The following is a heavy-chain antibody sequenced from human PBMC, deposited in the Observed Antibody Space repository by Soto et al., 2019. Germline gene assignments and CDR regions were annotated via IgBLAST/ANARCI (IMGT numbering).Heavy chain of an antibody. J-gene: IGHJ4*02. Sequence: QVQLVQSGAEVKKPGASVKVSCKASGCTFTGYYMHWVRQAPGQGLEWMGWINPNSGGTNYAQKFQGWVTMTRDTSISTACMELSRLRSDDTAVYYCTREVAVAGMTFDYWGQGALVAVSS. CDR3: TREVAVAGMTFDY. CDR2: INPNSGGT. CDR1: GCTFTGYY. V-gene: IGHV1-2*04. D-gene: IGHD6-19*01.